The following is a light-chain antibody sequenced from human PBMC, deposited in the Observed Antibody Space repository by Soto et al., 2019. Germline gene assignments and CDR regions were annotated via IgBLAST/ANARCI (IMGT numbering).Light chain of an antibody. J-gene: IGKJ2*01. CDR3: QQYKNWPPEYT. V-gene: IGKV3-15*01. CDR2: DAS. CDR1: QSVSSY. Sequence: EIVLTQSPATLSLSPGERATLSCRASQSVSSYLAWYQQRPGQAPRLLIYDASTRATGIPARFSGSGSGTEFTLTISSLQSEDFAVYYCQQYKNWPPEYTFGQGTKLEIK.